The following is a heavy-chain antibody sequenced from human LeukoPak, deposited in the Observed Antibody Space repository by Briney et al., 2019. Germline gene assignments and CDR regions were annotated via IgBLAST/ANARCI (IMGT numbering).Heavy chain of an antibody. CDR2: IKQDGSEK. J-gene: IGHJ5*02. Sequence: PGGSLRLSCAASGFTFSSYWMSWVRQAPGKGLEWVANIKQDGSEKYYVDSVKGRFTISRDNAKNSLYLQMNSLRAEDTAVYYCAKSSNSSSWYVEWFDPWGQGTLVTVSS. CDR1: GFTFSSYW. V-gene: IGHV3-7*01. CDR3: AKSSNSSSWYVEWFDP. D-gene: IGHD6-13*01.